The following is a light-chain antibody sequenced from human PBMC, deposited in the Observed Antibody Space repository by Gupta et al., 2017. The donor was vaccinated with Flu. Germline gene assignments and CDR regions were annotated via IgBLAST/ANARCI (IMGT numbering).Light chain of an antibody. CDR1: SSMIGTNY. Sequence: SSSMIGTNYVSWYQQFPGTAPRLLIYDNDVRPSGIPDRFSGSKSGTSATLGITGLQTGDEDVYYCGTWDGGLGVGVFGGGTKLTVL. V-gene: IGLV1-51*01. J-gene: IGLJ2*01. CDR2: DND. CDR3: GTWDGGLGVGV.